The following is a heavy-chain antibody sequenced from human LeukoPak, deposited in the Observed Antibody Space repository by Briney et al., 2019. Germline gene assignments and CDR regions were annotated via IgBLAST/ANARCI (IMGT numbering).Heavy chain of an antibody. D-gene: IGHD1-26*01. CDR3: ARELYSGSYNY. V-gene: IGHV3-48*03. J-gene: IGHJ4*02. CDR2: IISSGSTI. CDR1: GFTFSNYE. Sequence: GGSLRLSCAASGFTFSNYEMNWVRQAPGEGLEWVAYIISSGSTIFYADSVKGRFNTSRDNAKNSLYLQMNSLRAEDTAVYYCARELYSGSYNYWGQGTLVTVSS.